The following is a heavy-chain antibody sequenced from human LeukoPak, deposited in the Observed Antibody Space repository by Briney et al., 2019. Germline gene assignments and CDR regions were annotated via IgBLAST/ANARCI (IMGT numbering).Heavy chain of an antibody. Sequence: PSETLSLTCAVYGGSFSGYYWSWIRQPPGKGLEWIGEINHSGSTNYNPSLKSRVTISVDTSKNQFSLKLSSVTAADTAVYYCARSYYDFWSGYYYGMDVWGQGTTVTVSS. CDR3: ARSYYDFWSGYYYGMDV. CDR1: GGSFSGYY. V-gene: IGHV4-34*01. CDR2: INHSGST. J-gene: IGHJ6*02. D-gene: IGHD3-3*01.